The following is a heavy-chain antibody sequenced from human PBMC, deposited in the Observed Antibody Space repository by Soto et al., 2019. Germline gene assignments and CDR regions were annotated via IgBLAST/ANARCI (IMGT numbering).Heavy chain of an antibody. CDR1: GFTFSSYG. CDR2: IWYDGSNK. Sequence: PGGSLRLSCAASGFTFSSYGMHWVRQAPGKGLEWVAVIWYDGSNKYYADSVKGRFTISRGNSKNTLYLQMNSLRAEDTAVYYCAREQQLVPGAFDIWGQGTMVTVSS. CDR3: AREQQLVPGAFDI. D-gene: IGHD6-13*01. V-gene: IGHV3-33*01. J-gene: IGHJ3*02.